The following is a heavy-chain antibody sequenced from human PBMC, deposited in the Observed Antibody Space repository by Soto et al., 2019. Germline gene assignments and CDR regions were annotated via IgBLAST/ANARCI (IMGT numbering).Heavy chain of an antibody. CDR1: GFTFSSYW. Sequence: PGGSLRLSCAASGFTFSSYWMHWVRQAPGKGLVWVSHINSDGSDTTYADSVKGRFTISRDNAKNMLYLQMNSLRAEDTAVYYCASNVAVVVAANSDAFDIWGQGTMVTVSS. V-gene: IGHV3-74*01. CDR2: INSDGSDT. J-gene: IGHJ3*02. D-gene: IGHD2-15*01. CDR3: ASNVAVVVAANSDAFDI.